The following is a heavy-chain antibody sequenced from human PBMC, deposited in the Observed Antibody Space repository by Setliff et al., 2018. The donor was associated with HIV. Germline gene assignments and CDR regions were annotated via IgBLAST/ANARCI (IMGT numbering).Heavy chain of an antibody. Sequence: KTSETLSLTCTVSGGSITSGIYSWSWIRQPPGKGLEWIGYVYQSGSTYYKPSLKSRVTMSVDRSKNQFSLKIDSVTAADMAVYFCAGDNGANGGPGWLGPWGQGILVTVS. V-gene: IGHV4-30-2*01. CDR1: GGSITSGIYS. CDR3: AGDNGANGGPGWLGP. D-gene: IGHD2-8*01. J-gene: IGHJ5*02. CDR2: VYQSGST.